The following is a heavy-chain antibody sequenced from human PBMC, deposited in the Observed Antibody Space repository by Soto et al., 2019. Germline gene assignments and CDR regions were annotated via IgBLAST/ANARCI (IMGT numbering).Heavy chain of an antibody. CDR2: ISAYNGNT. J-gene: IGHJ6*02. V-gene: IGHV1-18*04. D-gene: IGHD2-2*02. CDR1: GYTFTSYG. CDR3: ASGYCSSTSCYRGLQNYYYYYGMDV. Sequence: RASVKVSCKASGYTFTSYGISWVRQAPGQGLEWMGWISAYNGNTNYAQKLQGRVTMTTDTSTSTAYMELRSLRSDDTAVYYCASGYCSSTSCYRGLQNYYYYYGMDVWGQGTTVTVSS.